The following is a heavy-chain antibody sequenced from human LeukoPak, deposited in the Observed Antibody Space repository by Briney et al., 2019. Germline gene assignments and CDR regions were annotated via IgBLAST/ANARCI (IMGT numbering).Heavy chain of an antibody. V-gene: IGHV4-59*12. CDR1: GFTISSYY. CDR2: IYCSGST. Sequence: SGTLSLSCAASGFTISSYYMSWVRQAPGKGLEWVASIYCSGSTYYNASLKSRVTISVDKSKNQFSLKLNSLSAADTAVYYCARTTGGGYPYDFFYYCYMYVWGKGTTVTISS. CDR3: ARTTGGGYPYDFFYYCYMYV. D-gene: IGHD5-18*01. J-gene: IGHJ6*03.